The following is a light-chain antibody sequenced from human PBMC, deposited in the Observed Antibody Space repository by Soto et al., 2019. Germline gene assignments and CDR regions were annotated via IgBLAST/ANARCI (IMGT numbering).Light chain of an antibody. J-gene: IGKJ1*01. CDR1: QSISSY. CDR3: QQNYAGRWS. V-gene: IGKV1-39*01. CDR2: ASS. Sequence: DIQMTQSPSSLSASVGDRVTITCRASQSISSYLNWYQQKPGKAPKLLIYASSSLQSGVPSRFSGSGSGTDFTPTISGPQPKDCATYYGQQNYAGRWSSGQGTKVDIK.